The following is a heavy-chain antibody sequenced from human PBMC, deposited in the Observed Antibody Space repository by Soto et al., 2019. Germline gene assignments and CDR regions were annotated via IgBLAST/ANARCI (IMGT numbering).Heavy chain of an antibody. V-gene: IGHV4-59*01. D-gene: IGHD3-9*01. J-gene: IGHJ5*02. Sequence: PSETLSLTCTVSGGSISSYYWSWIRQPPGKGLEWIGYIYYSGSTNYNPSLKSRVTISVDTSKNQFSLKLSSVTAADTAVYYCARDRRLDDYDMHNWFDPWGQGTLVIVSS. CDR1: GGSISSYY. CDR2: IYYSGST. CDR3: ARDRRLDDYDMHNWFDP.